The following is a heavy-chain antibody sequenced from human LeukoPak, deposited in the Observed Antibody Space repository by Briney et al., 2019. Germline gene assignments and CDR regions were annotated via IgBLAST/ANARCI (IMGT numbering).Heavy chain of an antibody. J-gene: IGHJ4*02. D-gene: IGHD4-23*01. CDR2: IKEDGSEI. Sequence: GGSLRLYCAASAFTFSSYWMSWVRQAPGKGLEWVANIKEDGSEINYVDSVKGRFTISRDNAKKSLYLQMNSLRVEDTAVYYCARDRGYSSFDYWGQGTLVTVSS. CDR3: ARDRGYSSFDY. V-gene: IGHV3-7*01. CDR1: AFTFSSYW.